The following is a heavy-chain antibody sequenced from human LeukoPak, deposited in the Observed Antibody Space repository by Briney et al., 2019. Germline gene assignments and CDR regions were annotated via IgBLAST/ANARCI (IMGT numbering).Heavy chain of an antibody. V-gene: IGHV3-7*01. CDR3: VRRGNRWGDY. CDR2: IKDDGSEK. CDR1: GFTFSDCW. Sequence: GGSLRLSGAASGFTFSDCWMSWVRQPPGKGLEWVANIKDDGSEKYYVDSVKGRFTISRDNAKNSLYLQMNSLRAEDTAVYYCVRRGNRWGDYWGQGTQVTVSS. D-gene: IGHD3-16*01. J-gene: IGHJ4*02.